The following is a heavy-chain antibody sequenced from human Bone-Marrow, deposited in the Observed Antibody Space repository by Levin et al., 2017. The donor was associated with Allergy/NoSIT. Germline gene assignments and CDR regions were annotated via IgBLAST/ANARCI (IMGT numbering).Heavy chain of an antibody. Sequence: RAGGSLRLSCAASGFTFSSYAMHWVRQAPGKGLEWVAVISYDGSNKYYADSVKGRFTISRDNSKNTLYLQMNSLRAEDTAVYYCARDYGWSGYYGMDVWGQGTTVTVSS. D-gene: IGHD3-3*01. CDR1: GFTFSSYA. CDR3: ARDYGWSGYYGMDV. V-gene: IGHV3-30-3*01. J-gene: IGHJ6*02. CDR2: ISYDGSNK.